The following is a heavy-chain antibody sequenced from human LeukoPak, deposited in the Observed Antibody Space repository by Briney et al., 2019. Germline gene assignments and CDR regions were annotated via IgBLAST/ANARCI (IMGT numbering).Heavy chain of an antibody. J-gene: IGHJ4*02. CDR3: AREGGVTYCTNGVCHFDY. CDR2: MNPNSGSR. D-gene: IGHD2-8*01. Sequence: GASGKVSCKASGYTFTSYDINWVRQATGQGQEWMGWMNPNSGSRGYAQKVQGRGTITSNTSISTAYMELSNLRSEDTAVYYCAREGGVTYCTNGVCHFDYWGQGTLVTVSS. V-gene: IGHV1-8*03. CDR1: GYTFTSYD.